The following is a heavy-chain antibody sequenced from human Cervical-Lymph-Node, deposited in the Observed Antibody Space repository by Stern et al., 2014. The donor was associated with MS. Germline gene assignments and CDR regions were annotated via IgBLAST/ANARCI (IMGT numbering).Heavy chain of an antibody. J-gene: IGHJ3*02. V-gene: IGHV2-70*01. CDR2: IDWDDDK. D-gene: IGHD3-3*01. CDR1: GFSLSTSGMC. CDR3: ARIPRPYDFWSGYYGAFDI. Sequence: QVTLKESGPALVKPTQTLTLTCTFSGFSLSTSGMCVSWIRQPPGKALEWLALIDWDDDKYYSTSLKTRLTISKDTSKNQVVLTMTNMDPVDTATYYCARIPRPYDFWSGYYGAFDIWGQGTMVTVSS.